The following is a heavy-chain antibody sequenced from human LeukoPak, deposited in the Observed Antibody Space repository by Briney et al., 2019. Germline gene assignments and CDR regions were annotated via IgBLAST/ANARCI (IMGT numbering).Heavy chain of an antibody. CDR2: ISSSSSYI. D-gene: IGHD3-9*01. CDR3: ARDILNYDILTGYFFDY. J-gene: IGHJ4*02. V-gene: IGHV3-21*01. Sequence: PGGSLRLSCAASGFTFSSYSMNWVRQAPGKGLEWVLSISSSSSYIYYADSVKGRFTISRDNAKNSLYLQMNSLRAEDTAVYYCARDILNYDILTGYFFDYWGQGTLVTVSS. CDR1: GFTFSSYS.